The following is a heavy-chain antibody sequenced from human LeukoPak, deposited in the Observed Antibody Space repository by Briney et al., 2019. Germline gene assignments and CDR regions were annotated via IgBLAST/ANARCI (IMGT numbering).Heavy chain of an antibody. J-gene: IGHJ4*02. V-gene: IGHV3-69-1*01. CDR3: VRDRDWAFAY. CDR2: IGSGYNI. CDR1: AITFSGYH. D-gene: IGHD2-21*01. Sequence: PGGSLRLSCAASAITFSGYHMNWVRQALGKGLEWVSYIGSGYNIYYADSVKGRFTISRDNAKNSLYLQMNSLGAEDTAVYYCVRDRDWAFAYWGQGTLVTVSS.